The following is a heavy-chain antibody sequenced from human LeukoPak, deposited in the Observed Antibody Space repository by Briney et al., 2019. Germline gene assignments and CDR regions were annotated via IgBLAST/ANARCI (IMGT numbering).Heavy chain of an antibody. CDR1: GFTFSSYG. V-gene: IGHV3-21*01. CDR2: ISANSNYI. CDR3: ARVPGDF. Sequence: PGGSLRLSCAASGFTFSSYGMNWVRQAPGKGLEWVSSISANSNYIYYADSVKGRFTISRDNAKNSLYLQMNSLRAEDTAVYYCARVPGDFWGQGTLVTVSS. J-gene: IGHJ4*02.